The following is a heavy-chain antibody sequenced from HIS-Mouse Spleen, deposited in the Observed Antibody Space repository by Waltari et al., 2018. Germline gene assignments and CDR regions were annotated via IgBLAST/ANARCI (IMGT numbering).Heavy chain of an antibody. CDR2: IYYSGST. Sequence: QLQLQASGPGLVKPSETLSLTCTVSGGSISDSIYYWGGIPHPPGKGLEWIGSIYYSGSTYYNPSLKSRVTISVDTSKNQFSLKLSSVTAADTAVYYCAREIPYSSSWYDWYFDLWGRGTLVTVSS. J-gene: IGHJ2*01. V-gene: IGHV4-39*07. CDR3: AREIPYSSSWYDWYFDL. D-gene: IGHD6-13*01. CDR1: GGSISDSIYY.